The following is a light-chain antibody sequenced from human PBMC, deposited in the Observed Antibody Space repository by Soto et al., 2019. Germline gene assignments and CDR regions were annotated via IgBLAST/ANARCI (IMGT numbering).Light chain of an antibody. CDR2: KAS. CDR3: QQYNIYWT. CDR1: QSISYW. Sequence: DIQMTQSPSTLSASVGDRVTITCRASQSISYWLAWYQQKPGKAPNLLIYKASTLESGVPSRFSGRGSGTEFTLTISSLQPYDFATYYCQQYNIYWTFGQGTKVEIK. V-gene: IGKV1-5*03. J-gene: IGKJ1*01.